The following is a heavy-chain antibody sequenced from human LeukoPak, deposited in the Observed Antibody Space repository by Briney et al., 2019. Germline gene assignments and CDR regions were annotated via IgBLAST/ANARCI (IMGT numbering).Heavy chain of an antibody. CDR1: GFTFSSYG. CDR3: PKGGGRFGDLLSSIDD. V-gene: IGHV3-30*18. J-gene: IGHJ4*02. D-gene: IGHD3-10*01. Sequence: PGRSLRLSCAASGFTFSSYGMHWVRQAPGKGLEWVAGISYDGSKKYYADSGKGRFTISRDNSKNTLYLQMNSLRGEDTAVYWCPKGGGRFGDLLSSIDDWGQGTLVTVSS. CDR2: ISYDGSKK.